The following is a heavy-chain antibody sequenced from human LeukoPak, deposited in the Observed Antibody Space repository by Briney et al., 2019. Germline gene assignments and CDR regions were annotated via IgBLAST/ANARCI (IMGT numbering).Heavy chain of an antibody. V-gene: IGHV1-8*01. J-gene: IGHJ4*02. Sequence: AASVKVSCKASGYTFTSYDINWARQATGQGLEWMGWVNPNSGNTGYAQKFQGRVTMTRNTSISTAYMELSSLRSEDTAVYYCARAGGYCGRISCPYYFDYWGQGSLVAVSS. D-gene: IGHD2-15*01. CDR3: ARAGGYCGRISCPYYFDY. CDR2: VNPNSGNT. CDR1: GYTFTSYD.